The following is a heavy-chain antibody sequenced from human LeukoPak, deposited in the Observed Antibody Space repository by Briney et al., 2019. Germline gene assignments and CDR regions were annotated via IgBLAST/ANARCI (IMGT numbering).Heavy chain of an antibody. D-gene: IGHD3-22*01. CDR2: INHSGST. J-gene: IGHJ4*02. V-gene: IGHV4-34*01. CDR3: AGLSTLYDSSGYYRGDFDY. Sequence: SETLSLTCAVYGGSFSGYYWSWIRQPPGKGLEWIGEINHSGSTNYNPSLKSRVTISVDTSKNQFSLKLSSVTAADTAVYYCAGLSTLYDSSGYYRGDFDYWGQGTLVTVSS. CDR1: GGSFSGYY.